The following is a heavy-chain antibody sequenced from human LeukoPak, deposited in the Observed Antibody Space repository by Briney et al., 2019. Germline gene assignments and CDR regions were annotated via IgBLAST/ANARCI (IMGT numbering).Heavy chain of an antibody. D-gene: IGHD6-19*01. V-gene: IGHV3-38-3*01. CDR3: ARGQAVADPFDY. J-gene: IGHJ4*02. CDR1: GFTVSSNE. Sequence: GSLRLSCAASGFTVSSNEMSWVRQAPGKGLEWVSSISGGSTYYADSRKGRFTISRDNAKNSLYLQMNSLRAEDTAVYYCARGQAVADPFDYWGQGTLVTVSS. CDR2: ISGGST.